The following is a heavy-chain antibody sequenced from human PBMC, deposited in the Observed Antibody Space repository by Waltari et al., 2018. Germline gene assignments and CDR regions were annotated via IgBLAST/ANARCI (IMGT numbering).Heavy chain of an antibody. CDR3: AKPFYNWDDPLDS. V-gene: IGHV3-23*01. CDR2: ITISDAT. Sequence: EVKLLASGGDLVTPGRSLRLCCGSSWFPFNNSAINWVRRAPGTGLQWVAAITISDATYYADSVKGRFTISRDISKDTVYLQMNSLRAEDTAIYYCAKPFYNWDDPLDSWGQGTLVTVSS. J-gene: IGHJ4*02. D-gene: IGHD1-20*01. CDR1: WFPFNNSA.